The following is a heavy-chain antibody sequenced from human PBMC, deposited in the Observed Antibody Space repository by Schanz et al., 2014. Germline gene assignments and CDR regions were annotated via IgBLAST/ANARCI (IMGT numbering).Heavy chain of an antibody. D-gene: IGHD6-19*01. CDR3: ARDLISSGWYG. CDR2: LTEGGGGT. CDR1: GFNFNTYA. V-gene: IGHV3-23*01. J-gene: IGHJ4*02. Sequence: EVQLLESGGGLAQPGGSLRLACAASGFNFNTYAMSWVRQAPGKGLEWVSGLTEGGGGTYYTDAVKGRFTISRDNAKNSLYLQMNSLRVEDTAVYYCARDLISSGWYGWGQGTLVTVSS.